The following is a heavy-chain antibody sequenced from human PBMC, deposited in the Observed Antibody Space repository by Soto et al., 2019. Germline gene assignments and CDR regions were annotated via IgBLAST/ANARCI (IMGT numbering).Heavy chain of an antibody. CDR2: IIPIFGTA. CDR3: ALLAEGLQRSGNGAFDI. Sequence: GASVKVSCKASGGTFSSYAISWVRQAPGQGLEWMGGIIPIFGTANYAQKFQGRVTITADESTSTAYMELSSLRSEDTAVYYCALLAEGLQRSGNGAFDIWGQGTMVTVSS. D-gene: IGHD1-26*01. J-gene: IGHJ3*02. V-gene: IGHV1-69*13. CDR1: GGTFSSYA.